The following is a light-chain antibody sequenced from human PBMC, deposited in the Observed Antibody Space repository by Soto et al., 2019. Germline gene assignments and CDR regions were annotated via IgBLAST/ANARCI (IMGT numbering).Light chain of an antibody. CDR3: AAWDDSLNGPV. CDR2: GND. Sequence: QSVLTQPPSVSGAPGQRVTISCTGNNSNLGAGYDVHWYQQLPGTAPKLLIYGNDQRPSGVPDRFSGSKSGTSASLAISGLQSEDEVDYYCAAWDDSLNGPVFGGGTKLTVL. CDR1: NSNLGAGYD. J-gene: IGLJ3*02. V-gene: IGLV1-44*01.